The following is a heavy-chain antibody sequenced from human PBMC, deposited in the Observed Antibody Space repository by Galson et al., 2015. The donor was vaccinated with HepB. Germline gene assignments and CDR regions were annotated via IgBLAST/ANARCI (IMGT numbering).Heavy chain of an antibody. V-gene: IGHV1-18*04. Sequence: SVKVSCKASGSGYTFTNNGISWVRQAPGQGLEWMGWISGYNGNTNYAQKYQGRVSMTTDKSTSTGYMELRSLRSDDTAVYYCATGSSSWYGEKGMNVWGQGTTVTVSS. CDR1: GSGYTFTNNG. D-gene: IGHD6-13*01. J-gene: IGHJ6*02. CDR3: ATGSSSWYGEKGMNV. CDR2: ISGYNGNT.